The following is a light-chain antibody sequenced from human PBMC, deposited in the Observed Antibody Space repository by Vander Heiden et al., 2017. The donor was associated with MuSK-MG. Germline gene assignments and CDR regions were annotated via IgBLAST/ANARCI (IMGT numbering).Light chain of an antibody. Sequence: DIQMTQSPSSLSASVGDRVTITCRASQSISSYLNWYQQKPGKAPKLLIYAASSLQSGVPSRFSGSGYGTDFTLTISSLQPEDFATYYCQQTDSTPSITFGQGTRLDIK. V-gene: IGKV1-39*01. CDR1: QSISSY. J-gene: IGKJ5*01. CDR2: AAS. CDR3: QQTDSTPSIT.